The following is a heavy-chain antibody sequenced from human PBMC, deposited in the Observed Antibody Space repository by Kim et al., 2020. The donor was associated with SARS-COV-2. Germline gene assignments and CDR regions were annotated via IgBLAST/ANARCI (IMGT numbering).Heavy chain of an antibody. J-gene: IGHJ3*02. Sequence: YSGTTYYNSSLGSRLTISMDTSRNQFSLKLTSVTSADTAVYFCARERAADTWGPGTMVTVSS. V-gene: IGHV4-59*01. CDR2: YSGTT. CDR3: ARERAADT. D-gene: IGHD6-25*01.